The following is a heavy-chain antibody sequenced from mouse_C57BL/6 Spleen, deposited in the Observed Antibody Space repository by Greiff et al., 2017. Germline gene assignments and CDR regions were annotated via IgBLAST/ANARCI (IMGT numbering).Heavy chain of an antibody. J-gene: IGHJ3*01. CDR2: IDPENGDT. CDR1: GFNITDDY. Sequence: VQLKQSGAELVRPGASVKLSCTASGFNITDDYMHWVKQRPEQGLEWIGWIDPENGDTEYDSKFKGKDTITADTSSNTAYLQLSSLTSEYTAVYYYTTPADSSGYGWFAYWGQGTLVTVSA. CDR3: TTPADSSGYGWFAY. V-gene: IGHV14-4*01. D-gene: IGHD3-2*02.